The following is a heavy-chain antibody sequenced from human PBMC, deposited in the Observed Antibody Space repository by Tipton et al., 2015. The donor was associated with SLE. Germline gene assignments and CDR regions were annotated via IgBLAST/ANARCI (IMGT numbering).Heavy chain of an antibody. D-gene: IGHD4-17*01. V-gene: IGHV4-39*07. Sequence: TLSLTCTVSGASIDSSGYSWGWIRQPPGKGLEWIGCFYYSGNTYFNPSLQGRATIAIDTSKNQVSLQLRSVTAADTAVYYWARQPGLSEYGDYGELYEAFDIWGRGTMVTVSS. CDR2: FYYSGNT. CDR1: GASIDSSGYS. J-gene: IGHJ3*02. CDR3: ARQPGLSEYGDYGELYEAFDI.